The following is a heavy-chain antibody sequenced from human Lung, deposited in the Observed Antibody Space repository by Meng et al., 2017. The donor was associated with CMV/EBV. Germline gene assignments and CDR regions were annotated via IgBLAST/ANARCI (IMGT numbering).Heavy chain of an antibody. CDR3: SADLAGAKDS. D-gene: IGHD1-14*01. CDR2: TNENGAIT. V-gene: IGHV3-74*01. J-gene: IGHJ4*02. CDR1: GFNFRNYW. Sequence: EVRRVGAGGTLVQPGGSLCLSCAASGFNFRNYWRHWVRHVPGKGLVWVSLTNENGAITTYADSVRGRFTISRDNARNTLYLEMNSLRVEDTGIYYCSADLAGAKDSWGQGTLVTVSS.